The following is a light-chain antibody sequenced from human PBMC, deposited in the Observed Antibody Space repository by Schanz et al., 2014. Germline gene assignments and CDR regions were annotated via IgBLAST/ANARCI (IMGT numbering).Light chain of an antibody. CDR1: SSDVGGYNY. V-gene: IGLV2-8*01. CDR3: SSYAGNNKLL. CDR2: EVN. J-gene: IGLJ2*01. Sequence: QSALTQPPSASGSPGQSVTISCTGTSSDVGGYNYVSWYQQHLGKAPKLMIYEVNKRPSGVPDRFTGSKSGNTASLTVSGLQAEDEGDYYCSSYAGNNKLLFGGGTKLTVL.